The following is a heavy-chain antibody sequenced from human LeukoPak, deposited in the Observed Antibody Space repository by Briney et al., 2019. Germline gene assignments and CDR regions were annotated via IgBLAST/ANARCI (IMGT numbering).Heavy chain of an antibody. CDR2: ITGSGGST. CDR1: GGSFSGYY. J-gene: IGHJ4*02. CDR3: AKGLFWFGEFSAPDY. D-gene: IGHD3-10*01. Sequence: PSETLSLTCAVYGGSFSGYYWSWVRQAPGKGLEWVSTITGSGGSTYYADSVKGRFTISRDTSKNTLYLQMNSLRAEDTAVYYCAKGLFWFGEFSAPDYWGQGTLVTVSS. V-gene: IGHV3-23*01.